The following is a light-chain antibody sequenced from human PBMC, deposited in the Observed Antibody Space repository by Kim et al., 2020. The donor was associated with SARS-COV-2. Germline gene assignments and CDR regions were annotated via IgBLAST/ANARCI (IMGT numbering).Light chain of an antibody. CDR1: QSVSSY. V-gene: IGKV3-11*01. CDR2: DAS. Sequence: SPGESATLSCRARQSVSSYLAWYQQKPGQAPRLLIYDASNRATGIPARFSGSGSGTDFTLTISSLGPEDFAVYYCQQRSNWPPWTFGQGTKVDIK. CDR3: QQRSNWPPWT. J-gene: IGKJ1*01.